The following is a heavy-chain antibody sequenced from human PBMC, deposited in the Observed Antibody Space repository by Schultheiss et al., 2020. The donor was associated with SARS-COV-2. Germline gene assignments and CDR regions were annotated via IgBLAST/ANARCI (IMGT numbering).Heavy chain of an antibody. CDR3: AREAAAGPYYFDY. CDR2: IYYSGST. J-gene: IGHJ4*02. D-gene: IGHD6-13*01. CDR1: GGSISSGGYY. V-gene: IGHV4-39*02. Sequence: SETLSLTCTVSGGSISSGGYYWSWIRQHPGKGLEWIGSIYYSGSTNYNPSLKSRVTISVDTSKNQFSLKLSSVTAADTAVYYCAREAAAGPYYFDYWGQGTLGTVSS.